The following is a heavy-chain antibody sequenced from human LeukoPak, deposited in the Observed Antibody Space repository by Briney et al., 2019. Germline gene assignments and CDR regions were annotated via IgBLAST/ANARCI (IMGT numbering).Heavy chain of an antibody. CDR3: ARRSSSQPPNY. J-gene: IGHJ4*02. V-gene: IGHV4-39*01. Sequence: SETLSLTCTVSGGSISSYYWSWIRQPPGKGLEWVGSMSYSGSTYYNPSLKSRVTISVDTSKNQFSLKLSSVTAADTAVYYCARRSSSQPPNYWGQGTLVTVSS. CDR2: MSYSGST. CDR1: GGSISSYY. D-gene: IGHD6-13*01.